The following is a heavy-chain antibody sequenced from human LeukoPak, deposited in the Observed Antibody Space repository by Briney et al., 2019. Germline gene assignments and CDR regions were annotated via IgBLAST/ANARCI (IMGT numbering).Heavy chain of an antibody. CDR2: ISSSSSYV. Sequence: GGSLRLSCAASGFTFSSYSMDWVRQAPGKGLEWVSSISSSSSYVYYADSVKGRFTISRDNAKNSLYLQMNSLRAEDTAVYYCARAHCSGGSCLSVWGQGTLVTVSS. V-gene: IGHV3-21*01. J-gene: IGHJ4*02. CDR1: GFTFSSYS. CDR3: ARAHCSGGSCLSV. D-gene: IGHD2-15*01.